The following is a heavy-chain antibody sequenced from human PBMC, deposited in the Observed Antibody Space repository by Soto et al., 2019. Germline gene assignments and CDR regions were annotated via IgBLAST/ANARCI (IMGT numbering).Heavy chain of an antibody. CDR2: ISGSADST. CDR3: AKTRGAMIYAISVYGMDV. CDR1: GFSFSSFA. Sequence: EVRLLEYGGGFIHPGGSLRLSCAASGFSFSSFAMNWVRQAPGKGLEWVSIISGSADSTFYADSVKGRFTISRDNSKSTLYLQINSLIAEDTAVYYCAKTRGAMIYAISVYGMDVWGQGTTVTVSS. D-gene: IGHD2-8*01. V-gene: IGHV3-23*01. J-gene: IGHJ6*02.